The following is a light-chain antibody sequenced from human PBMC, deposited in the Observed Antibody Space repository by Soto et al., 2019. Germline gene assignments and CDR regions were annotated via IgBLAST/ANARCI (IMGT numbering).Light chain of an antibody. J-gene: IGKJ5*01. CDR2: DAS. V-gene: IGKV1-33*01. CDR3: QQYENIPT. CDR1: QNINNY. Sequence: DIQMTQSPSSLSASVGDSVTMTSQASQNINNYLNWYPQXPGRAPKLLIYDASNLEAGVPSRFRGSGSGTDFTFTISRLQHEDIATYYCQQYENIPTFCQGTRLEIK.